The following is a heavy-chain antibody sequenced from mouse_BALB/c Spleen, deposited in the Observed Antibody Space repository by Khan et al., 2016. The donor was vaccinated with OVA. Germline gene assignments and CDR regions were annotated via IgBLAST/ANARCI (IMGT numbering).Heavy chain of an antibody. V-gene: IGHV2-2*02. CDR1: GFSLTSYG. D-gene: IGHD2-14*01. CDR3: ARIFIGTTDYAMDY. J-gene: IGHJ4*01. Sequence: QVQLKQSGPGLVQPSQSLSITGTVSGFSLTSYGVHWVRQSPGKGLEWLGVIWSGGSTDYNAAFISRLSISKDNSKSQVFFKMNSLQANDTAIYYCARIFIGTTDYAMDYWGQGTSVTVSS. CDR2: IWSGGST.